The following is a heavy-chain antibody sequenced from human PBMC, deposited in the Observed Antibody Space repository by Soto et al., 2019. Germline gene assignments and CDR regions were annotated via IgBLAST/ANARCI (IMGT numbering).Heavy chain of an antibody. CDR3: ARHPADFSDLGNYYYYMDV. CDR2: TYPGDSDT. D-gene: IGHD2-21*02. Sequence: GESLKISCKGSGYSFTSYWIGWARQMPGKGLEWMGNTYPGDSDTRYSPSFQGQVTISADKSISTAYLQWSSLKASDTAMYYCARHPADFSDLGNYYYYMDVWGKGTTVTVSS. J-gene: IGHJ6*03. CDR1: GYSFTSYW. V-gene: IGHV5-51*03.